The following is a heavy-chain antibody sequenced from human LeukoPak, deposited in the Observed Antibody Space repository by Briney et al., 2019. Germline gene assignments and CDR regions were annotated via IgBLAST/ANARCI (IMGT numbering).Heavy chain of an antibody. D-gene: IGHD5-18*01. CDR3: ARVGRGYSFNVYYFDY. J-gene: IGHJ4*02. CDR1: GFTFSNFA. CDR2: ISYDGSNK. Sequence: GGSLRLSCAASGFTFSNFAMHWVRQAPGKGLEWVAIISYDGSNKYYADSVKGRFTISRDNSKNTLYLQMNSLRAEDMAVYYCARVGRGYSFNVYYFDYWGQGTLVTVSS. V-gene: IGHV3-30*04.